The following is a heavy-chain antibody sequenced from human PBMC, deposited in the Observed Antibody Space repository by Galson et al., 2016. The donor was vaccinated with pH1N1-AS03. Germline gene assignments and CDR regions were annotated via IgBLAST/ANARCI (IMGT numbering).Heavy chain of an antibody. J-gene: IGHJ4*02. V-gene: IGHV3-11*04. CDR3: ARAVDYGGNSAGTYLDY. CDR2: ISRSGAMI. CDR1: GFTFDYYY. D-gene: IGHD4-23*01. Sequence: SLRLSCAISGFTFDYYYMSWIRQAPGKGLEWVSYISRSGAMIYYADSVRGRFTISRDNAKNSLYLQMSSLRAEDTAVYYCARAVDYGGNSAGTYLDYWGQGTLLTVSS.